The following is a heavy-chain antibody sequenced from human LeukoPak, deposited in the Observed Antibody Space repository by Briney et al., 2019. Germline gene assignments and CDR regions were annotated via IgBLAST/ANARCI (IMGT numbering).Heavy chain of an antibody. D-gene: IGHD2-2*01. J-gene: IGHJ4*02. Sequence: PGRSLRLSCAASGFTFDDYAMHWVRQAPGKGLEWVSDISWNSGSIGYADSVKGRFTISRDKAKKSLYLDMNNLRAEDTASYYCAKGDCSSTRCFPDSWGQGTLLTVSS. CDR1: GFTFDDYA. V-gene: IGHV3-9*01. CDR2: ISWNSGSI. CDR3: AKGDCSSTRCFPDS.